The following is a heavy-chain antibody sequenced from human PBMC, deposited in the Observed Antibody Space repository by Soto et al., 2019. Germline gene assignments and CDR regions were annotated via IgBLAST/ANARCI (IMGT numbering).Heavy chain of an antibody. CDR2: MYNTGST. CDR3: ARDLWGYCGTDCYPLDV. V-gene: IGHV4-59*01. Sequence: SATLSLTCTPSVGSISGYYWSWNRQPPGKGLEWIGYMYNTGSTVYNPSFMSRVTVSVDTSKNQFSLKLNSVTAADTAVYYCARDLWGYCGTDCYPLDVWGQGTTVT. J-gene: IGHJ6*02. CDR1: VGSISGYY. D-gene: IGHD2-21*02.